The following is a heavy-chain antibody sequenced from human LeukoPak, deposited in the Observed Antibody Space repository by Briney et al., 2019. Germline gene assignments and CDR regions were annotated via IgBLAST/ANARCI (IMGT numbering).Heavy chain of an antibody. D-gene: IGHD1-26*01. CDR1: GGTFSSYA. V-gene: IGHV1-69*04. CDR3: ASQLLTVYYFDY. CDR2: IIPILGIA. Sequence: SVKVSCKASGGTFSSYAISWVRQAPGQGLEWMGRIIPILGIANYAQKFQGRVTITADKSTSTAYMELSSLRSEDTAVYYCASQLLTVYYFDYWGQGTLVTVSS. J-gene: IGHJ4*02.